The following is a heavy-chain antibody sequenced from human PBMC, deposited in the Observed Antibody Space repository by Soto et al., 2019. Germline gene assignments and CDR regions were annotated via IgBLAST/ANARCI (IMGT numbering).Heavy chain of an antibody. D-gene: IGHD3-3*01. Sequence: ASVKVSCKASGYTFTGYYMHWVRQAPGQGLEWMGWINPNSGGTNYAQKFQGRVTMTTDTSTSTAYMELRRLRSDDTAVYYCARDHYDFWSGRRGYYYMDVWGKGTTVTVSS. V-gene: IGHV1-2*02. CDR2: INPNSGGT. J-gene: IGHJ6*03. CDR3: ARDHYDFWSGRRGYYYMDV. CDR1: GYTFTGYY.